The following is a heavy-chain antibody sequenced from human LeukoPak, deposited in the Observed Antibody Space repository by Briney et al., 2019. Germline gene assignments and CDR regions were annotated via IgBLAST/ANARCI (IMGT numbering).Heavy chain of an antibody. V-gene: IGHV3-74*01. J-gene: IGHJ4*02. CDR3: ARDWFHAIDY. CDR2: IRSDGSDT. CDR1: GFTFINYS. Sequence: PGGSLRLSCTASGFTFINYSMNWVRQAPGKGLEWVSRIRSDGSDTRYAESVKGRFTISRDNAKNTLYLQMNSLRAEDTAVYYCARDWFHAIDYWGQGTLVTVSS. D-gene: IGHD2/OR15-2a*01.